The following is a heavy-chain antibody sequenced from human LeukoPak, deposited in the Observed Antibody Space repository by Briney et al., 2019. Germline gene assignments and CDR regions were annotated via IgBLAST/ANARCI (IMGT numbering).Heavy chain of an antibody. V-gene: IGHV4-4*07. CDR1: GGPISRYY. CDR3: ARDRWGYYDGSGYSGFDY. D-gene: IGHD3-22*01. CDR2: IYTSGST. J-gene: IGHJ4*02. Sequence: SETLSLTCTVSGGPISRYYWSWIRQPAGKALEWIGRIYTSGSTNYNPALKSRVTMSVDTTKNQFSLKLSSVTAADTAVYYCARDRWGYYDGSGYSGFDYWGQGTLVTVSS.